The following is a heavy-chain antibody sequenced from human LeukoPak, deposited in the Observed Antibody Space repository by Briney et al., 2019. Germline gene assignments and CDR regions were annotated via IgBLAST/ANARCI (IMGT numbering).Heavy chain of an antibody. V-gene: IGHV4-59*01. D-gene: IGHD2-15*01. CDR1: GGSISNYY. Sequence: SETLSLTCTVSGGSISNYYWNWIRQPPGKGLEWIGYIYYTGSTNYNPSLKSRVTMSVDTSKNQFSLNLKSVTPEDTAVYYCAKAGGGSCYSSSDYWGQGTLVTVPS. CDR2: IYYTGST. CDR3: AKAGGGSCYSSSDY. J-gene: IGHJ4*02.